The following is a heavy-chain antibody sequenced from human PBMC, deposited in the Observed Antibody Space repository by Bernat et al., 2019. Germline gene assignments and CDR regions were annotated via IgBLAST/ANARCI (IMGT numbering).Heavy chain of an antibody. CDR1: GGSFSGYY. D-gene: IGHD3-16*01. J-gene: IGHJ5*02. CDR2: INHSGST. V-gene: IGHV4-34*01. CDR3: ARGITNGGGFDP. Sequence: QVQLQRWGAGLLKPSETLSLTCAVYGGSFSGYYWSWIRQPPGKGLEWIGEINHSGSTNYNPSLKSRVTISVDTSKNQFSLKLSSVTAADTAVYYCARGITNGGGFDPWGQGTLVTVSS.